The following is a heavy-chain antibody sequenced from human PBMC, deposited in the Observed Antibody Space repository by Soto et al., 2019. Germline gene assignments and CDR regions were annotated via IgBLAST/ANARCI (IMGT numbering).Heavy chain of an antibody. J-gene: IGHJ1*01. CDR1: GFSLSTSGVG. CDR2: IYWDDDK. V-gene: IGHV2-5*02. D-gene: IGHD6-13*01. Sequence: QITLKESGPPLVNPTQTLTLTCTFSGFSLSTSGVGVGWIRQPPGKALEWLALIYWDDDKRYSPSLKSRLTITKDTSKNQVVLTMTNMDPVDTATYYCAHSGRYSSSWHRTEYFQHWGQGTLVTVSS. CDR3: AHSGRYSSSWHRTEYFQH.